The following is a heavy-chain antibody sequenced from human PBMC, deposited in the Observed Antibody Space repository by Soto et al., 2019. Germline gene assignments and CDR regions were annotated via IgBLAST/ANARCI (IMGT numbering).Heavy chain of an antibody. V-gene: IGHV3-33*01. D-gene: IGHD3-10*01. CDR1: GFTFSSYG. J-gene: IGHJ3*02. CDR2: IWNDGSNK. CDR3: SRARDVRGYYYGSGSYSDAFDI. Sequence: GGSLRLSCAASGFTFSSYGMHWVRQAPGKGLEWVAVIWNDGSNKYYADSVKGRFTISRDNSKNTLYLQMNSLRAEDTAVYLCSRARDVRGYYYGSGSYSDAFDIWGQGTMVTVSS.